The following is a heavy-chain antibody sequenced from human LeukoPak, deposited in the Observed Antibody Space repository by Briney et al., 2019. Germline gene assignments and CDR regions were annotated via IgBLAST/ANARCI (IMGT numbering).Heavy chain of an antibody. CDR3: ARELPLTIFGVANGMDV. CDR1: GFVFSSYD. J-gene: IGHJ6*02. V-gene: IGHV3-21*01. Sequence: GGPLRLSCAASGFVFSSYDMNWVRQAPGKGLEWVSCFKSSSYIYYADSVRGRFTISRDNAKNSLYLQMNSLRAEDTAVYYCARELPLTIFGVANGMDVWGQGTTVIVSS. CDR2: FKSSSYI. D-gene: IGHD3-3*01.